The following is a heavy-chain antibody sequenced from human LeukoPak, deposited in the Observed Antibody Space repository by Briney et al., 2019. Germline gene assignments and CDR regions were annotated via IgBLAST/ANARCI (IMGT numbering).Heavy chain of an antibody. V-gene: IGHV3-48*03. CDR2: ISSSGSTI. J-gene: IGHJ6*02. CDR1: GFTFSSYE. Sequence: GGSLRLSCAASGFTFSSYEMNWGRQAPGKGLEWVSYISSSGSTIYYADSVKGRFTISRDNAKNSLYLQMNSLRAEDTAVYYCARGYSYGLYYYGMDVWGQGTTVTVSS. CDR3: ARGYSYGLYYYGMDV. D-gene: IGHD5-18*01.